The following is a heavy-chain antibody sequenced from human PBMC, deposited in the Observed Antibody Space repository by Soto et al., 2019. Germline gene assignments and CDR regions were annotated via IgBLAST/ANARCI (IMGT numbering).Heavy chain of an antibody. Sequence: PGGSLRLSCSASGFTFSSYAMHWVRQAPGKGLEYVSAISSNGGSTYYADSVKGRFTISRDNSKNTLYLQMSSLRAEDTAVYYCVKPGIAVAGSSGAFDIWGQGTMVTVSS. CDR2: ISSNGGST. CDR3: VKPGIAVAGSSGAFDI. D-gene: IGHD6-19*01. J-gene: IGHJ3*02. CDR1: GFTFSSYA. V-gene: IGHV3-64D*08.